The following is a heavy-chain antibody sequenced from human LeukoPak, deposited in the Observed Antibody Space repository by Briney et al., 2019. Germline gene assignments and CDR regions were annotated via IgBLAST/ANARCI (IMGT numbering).Heavy chain of an antibody. CDR2: ISGSGGST. CDR3: ARGRRYGDLDY. Sequence: GGSLRLFCAASGFTFSSYGMSWVRQAPGKGLEWVSAISGSGGSTYYADSVKGRFTISRDNSKNTLYLQMNSLRAEDTAVYYCARGRRYGDLDYWGQGTLVTVSS. CDR1: GFTFSSYG. D-gene: IGHD4-17*01. V-gene: IGHV3-23*01. J-gene: IGHJ4*02.